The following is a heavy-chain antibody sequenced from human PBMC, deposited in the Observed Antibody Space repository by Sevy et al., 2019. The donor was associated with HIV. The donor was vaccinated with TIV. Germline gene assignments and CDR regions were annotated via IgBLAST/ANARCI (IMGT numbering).Heavy chain of an antibody. CDR2: IYSSGST. J-gene: IGHJ4*02. CDR1: GGSISSYY. V-gene: IGHV4-59*13. Sequence: SETLSLTCTVSGGSISSYYRSWIRQPPGKGLEWIGFIYSSGSTTYNPSLKSRVTISVDTSKNQFSLKLSSVTAADTAVYYCARDRSSVGLDYWGQGTLVTVSS. D-gene: IGHD1-26*01. CDR3: ARDRSSVGLDY.